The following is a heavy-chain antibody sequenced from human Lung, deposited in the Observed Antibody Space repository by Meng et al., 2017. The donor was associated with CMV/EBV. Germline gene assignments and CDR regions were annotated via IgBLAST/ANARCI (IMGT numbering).Heavy chain of an antibody. CDR3: ARGVSGDY. Sequence: GESLKISCAASGFTFSSYSMSWVRQAPGKGLEWVSYISSSSAIYYADSVKGRFTISRDNAKNSLYLQMNSLRAEDTAVYYCARGVSGDYWGQGTLVTVSS. V-gene: IGHV3-48*04. J-gene: IGHJ4*02. D-gene: IGHD1-14*01. CDR2: ISSSSAI. CDR1: GFTFSSYS.